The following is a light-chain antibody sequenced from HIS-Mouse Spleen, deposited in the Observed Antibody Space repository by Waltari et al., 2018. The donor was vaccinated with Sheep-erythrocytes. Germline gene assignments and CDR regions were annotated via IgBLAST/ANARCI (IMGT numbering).Light chain of an antibody. CDR2: DVS. J-gene: IGLJ1*01. CDR3: CSYAGSYNHV. Sequence: QSALTQPRSVSESPGQSVTISCPGTSSDVGGYNYVSWYQPHPGKAPKLMIYDVSKRPSGVPDRFSGSKSGNTASLTISGLQAEDEADYYCCSYAGSYNHVFATGTKVTVL. V-gene: IGLV2-11*01. CDR1: SSDVGGYNY.